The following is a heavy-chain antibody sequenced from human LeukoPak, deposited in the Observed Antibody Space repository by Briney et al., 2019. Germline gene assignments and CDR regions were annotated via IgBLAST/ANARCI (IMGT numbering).Heavy chain of an antibody. Sequence: SGGSLRLSCAASGFTFSNAWMSWVRQAPGKGLEWVGRIKSKTDGGTTDYAAPVKGRFTISRDDSKNTLYLQMNSLKTEDTAVYYCTTDPLPLDDYVFDYWGQGTLVTVSS. CDR1: GFTFSNAW. V-gene: IGHV3-15*01. CDR3: TTDPLPLDDYVFDY. CDR2: IKSKTDGGTT. J-gene: IGHJ4*02. D-gene: IGHD4-17*01.